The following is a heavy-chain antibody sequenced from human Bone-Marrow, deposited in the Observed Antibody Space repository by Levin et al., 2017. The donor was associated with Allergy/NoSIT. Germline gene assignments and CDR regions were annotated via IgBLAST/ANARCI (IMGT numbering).Heavy chain of an antibody. Sequence: GGSLRLSCGASGFTFSNYAMNWVRQAPGKGLEWVSSIGDSGGNTYYADSVKGRFTISRDNSKDTLYLQMNSLIAEDTALYSCAKDRDRYGWDFDYWGQGTLVTVSS. CDR2: IGDSGGNT. J-gene: IGHJ4*02. D-gene: IGHD5-18*01. V-gene: IGHV3-23*01. CDR1: GFTFSNYA. CDR3: AKDRDRYGWDFDY.